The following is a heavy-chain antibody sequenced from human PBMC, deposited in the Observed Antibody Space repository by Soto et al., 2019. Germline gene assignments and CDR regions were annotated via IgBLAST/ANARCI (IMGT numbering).Heavy chain of an antibody. CDR3: ARDNTYYYDSSGYYYSSGMDV. CDR2: IIPIFGTA. V-gene: IGHV1-69*13. CDR1: GYTFTSYG. Sequence: SVKVSCKASGYTFTSYGISWVRQAPGQGLEWMGGIIPIFGTANYAQKFQGRVTITADESTSTAYMELSSLRSEDTAVYYCARDNTYYYDSSGYYYSSGMDVWGQGTTVTVSS. J-gene: IGHJ6*02. D-gene: IGHD3-22*01.